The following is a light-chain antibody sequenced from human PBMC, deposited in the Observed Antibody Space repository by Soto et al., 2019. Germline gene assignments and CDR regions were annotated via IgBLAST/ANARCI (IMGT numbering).Light chain of an antibody. Sequence: QSALTQPASVSGSPGQSITISCTGTSSDVGTYNLVSWYQHHPGKAPKLILYEGTKRPSGVSNRFSGSTSGNTASLTISGLQADDQTDYHCCSYAGYNTYVFGTGTKLTVL. CDR1: SSDVGTYNL. V-gene: IGLV2-23*01. CDR2: EGT. CDR3: CSYAGYNTYV. J-gene: IGLJ1*01.